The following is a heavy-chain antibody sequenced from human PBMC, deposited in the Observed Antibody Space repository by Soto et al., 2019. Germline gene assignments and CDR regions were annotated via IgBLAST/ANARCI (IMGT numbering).Heavy chain of an antibody. Sequence: SETLSLTCTVSGGSVSSNTYYWGWIRQSPGKGLEWIGSVYYTGNTYSNPSLKSRVTMSVDTSNNHFSLRLSSVTAADTAVYYCSSPKHEFGDYVFDYWGQGILVTGSS. CDR2: VYYTGNT. D-gene: IGHD4-17*01. J-gene: IGHJ4*02. CDR1: GGSVSSNTYY. CDR3: SSPKHEFGDYVFDY. V-gene: IGHV4-39*02.